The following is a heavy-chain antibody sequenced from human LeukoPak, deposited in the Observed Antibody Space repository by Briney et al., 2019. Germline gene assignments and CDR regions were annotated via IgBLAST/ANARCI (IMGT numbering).Heavy chain of an antibody. CDR2: ISYDGSNK. CDR1: GFTFSSYG. V-gene: IGHV3-30*18. J-gene: IGHJ4*02. CDR3: ANSADY. Sequence: GGSLRLSCAASGFTFSSYGMHWVRQAPGKGLEWVAVISYDGSNKYYADSVKGRFTISRDNSKNTLYLQMNSLRAEDTAVYYCANSADYWGQGTLVTVSP.